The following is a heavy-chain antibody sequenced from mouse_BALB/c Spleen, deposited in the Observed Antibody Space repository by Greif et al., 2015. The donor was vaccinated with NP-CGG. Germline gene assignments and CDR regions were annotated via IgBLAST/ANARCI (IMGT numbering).Heavy chain of an antibody. CDR1: GYTFTSYW. CDR3: ARPIYYGNYWFAY. J-gene: IGHJ3*01. CDR2: INPSTGYT. D-gene: IGHD2-1*01. Sequence: VQLQESGAELAKPGASVKMSCKASGYTFTSYWMHWVKQRPGQGLEWIGYINPSTGYTEYNQKFKDKATLTADKSSSTAYMQLSSLTSEDSAVYYCARPIYYGNYWFAYWGQGTLVTVSA. V-gene: IGHV1-7*01.